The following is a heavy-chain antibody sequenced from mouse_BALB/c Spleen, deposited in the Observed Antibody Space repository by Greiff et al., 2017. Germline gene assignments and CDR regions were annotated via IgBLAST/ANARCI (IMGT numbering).Heavy chain of an antibody. J-gene: IGHJ4*01. Sequence: QVQLQQSGPSLVQPSQSLSITCTVSGFSLTSYGVHWVRQSPGKGLEWLGVIWRGGSTDYNAAFMSRLSITKDNSKSQVFFKMNSLQADDTAIYYCAKIRGWAYAMDYWGQGTSVTVSS. CDR1: GFSLTSYG. V-gene: IGHV2-5-1*01. CDR2: IWRGGST. CDR3: AKIRGWAYAMDY. D-gene: IGHD1-1*02.